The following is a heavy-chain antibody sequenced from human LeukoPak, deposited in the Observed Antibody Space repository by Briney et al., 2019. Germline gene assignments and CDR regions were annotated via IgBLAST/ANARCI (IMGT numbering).Heavy chain of an antibody. D-gene: IGHD3-9*01. CDR1: GFTFSSYS. V-gene: IGHV3-21*01. Sequence: GGSLRLSCAASGFTFSSYSMNWVRQALGKGLEWVSSISSSSSYIYYADSVKGRFTISRDNAKNSLYLQMNSLRAEDTAVYYCARGLYDILTGFVFDYWRQGTLVTVSS. CDR3: ARGLYDILTGFVFDY. J-gene: IGHJ4*02. CDR2: ISSSSSYI.